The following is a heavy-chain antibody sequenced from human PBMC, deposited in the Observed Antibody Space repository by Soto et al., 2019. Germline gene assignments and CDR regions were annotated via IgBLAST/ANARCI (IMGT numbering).Heavy chain of an antibody. V-gene: IGHV4-34*01. J-gene: IGHJ4*02. Sequence: SETLSLTCAVYGGSFSGYYWGWIRQPPGKGLEWIGEINHSGSTNYNPSLKSRVTISVDTSKNQFSLKLSSVTAADTAVYYCARKAYYDILTGFDYWGQGTLVTVSS. CDR2: INHSGST. D-gene: IGHD3-9*01. CDR1: GGSFSGYY. CDR3: ARKAYYDILTGFDY.